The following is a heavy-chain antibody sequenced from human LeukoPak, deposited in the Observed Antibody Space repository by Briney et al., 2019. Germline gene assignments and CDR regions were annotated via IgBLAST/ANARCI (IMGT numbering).Heavy chain of an antibody. D-gene: IGHD6-19*01. J-gene: IGHJ4*02. V-gene: IGHV3-64*01. CDR2: ISSNGGST. Sequence: PGGSLRLSCAASGFTFSSYAMHWVRQAPGKGLEYVSAISSNGGSTYYANSVKGRFTISRDNSKNTLYLQMGSLRAEDMAVYYCARVGGSGWYYFDYWGQGTLVTVSS. CDR3: ARVGGSGWYYFDY. CDR1: GFTFSSYA.